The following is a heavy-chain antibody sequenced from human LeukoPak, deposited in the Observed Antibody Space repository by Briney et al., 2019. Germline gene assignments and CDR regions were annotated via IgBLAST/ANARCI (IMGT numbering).Heavy chain of an antibody. V-gene: IGHV4-59*01. CDR2: IYYSGGT. D-gene: IGHD5-18*01. CDR1: GGSISRYN. Sequence: AETLTLTCTASGGSISRYNWSWIRQPPGKGLEWIGYIYYSGGTNYNPSLKSRVSISVDTSKNQFSLRLRSVTAADTAVYYCARRPPDMVAFDYWGQGTLVTVSS. J-gene: IGHJ4*02. CDR3: ARRPPDMVAFDY.